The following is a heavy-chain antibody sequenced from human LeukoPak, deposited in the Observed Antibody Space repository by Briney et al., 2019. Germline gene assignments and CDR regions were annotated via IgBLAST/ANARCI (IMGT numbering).Heavy chain of an antibody. D-gene: IGHD2-2*01. V-gene: IGHV1-24*01. Sequence: ASVKVSCKVSGYTLTELSMHWVRQAPGKGLEWMGGFDPEDGETIYAQKFQGRVTMTEDTSTDTAYMELSSLRSEDTAVYYCAILNPGYCSSTSCPNWFDPWGQGTLVTVSS. CDR1: GYTLTELS. CDR2: FDPEDGET. J-gene: IGHJ5*02. CDR3: AILNPGYCSSTSCPNWFDP.